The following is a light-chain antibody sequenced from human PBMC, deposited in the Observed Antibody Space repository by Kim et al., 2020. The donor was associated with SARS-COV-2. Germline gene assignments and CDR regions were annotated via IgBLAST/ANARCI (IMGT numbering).Light chain of an antibody. V-gene: IGLV3-1*01. J-gene: IGLJ2*01. CDR2: QDN. CDR1: KLGDKY. CDR3: QTYDASTWV. Sequence: SYELTQPHSVSVSPGQTARIPCSGDKLGDKYACWYQQKPGQSPILIIYQDNKRPSGIPERFSGSNSGNTATLTISGTQAIDEADYHCQTYDASTWVFGRGTQLTVL.